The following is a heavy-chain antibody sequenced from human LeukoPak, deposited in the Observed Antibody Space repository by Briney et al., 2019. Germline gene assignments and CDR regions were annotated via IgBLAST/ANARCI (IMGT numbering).Heavy chain of an antibody. CDR1: GFTFSSYE. D-gene: IGHD6-13*01. CDR2: ISYDGSNK. J-gene: IGHJ4*02. Sequence: GGSLRLSCAASGFTFSSYEMNWVRQAPGKGLEWVAVISYDGSNKYYADSVKGRFTISRDNSKNTLYLQMNSLRAEDTAVYYCARGEAGYLDYWGQGTLVTVSS. CDR3: ARGEAGYLDY. V-gene: IGHV3-30-3*01.